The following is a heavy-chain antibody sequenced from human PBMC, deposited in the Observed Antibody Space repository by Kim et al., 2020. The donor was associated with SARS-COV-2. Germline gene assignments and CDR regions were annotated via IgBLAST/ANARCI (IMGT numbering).Heavy chain of an antibody. J-gene: IGHJ6*02. CDR1: GGSFSGYN. Sequence: SETLSLTCAVFGGSFSGYNWTWIRQSPGKGLEWIGQINHSGGTNCNPSLKSRVTISLDTSKNQFSLKLGSVSAADTAVYYCARGRAGVVPSPILGLGPYYDYYAVDVWGQGTTVTVSS. CDR2: INHSGGT. V-gene: IGHV4-34*01. D-gene: IGHD3-3*01. CDR3: ARGRAGVVPSPILGLGPYYDYYAVDV.